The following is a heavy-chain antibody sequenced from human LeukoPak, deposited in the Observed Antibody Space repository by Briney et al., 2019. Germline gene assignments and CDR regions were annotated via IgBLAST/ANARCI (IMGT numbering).Heavy chain of an antibody. Sequence: GGSLRLSCAASGFTFSSYTMHWVRQAPGKGLEYVSAISSNGGSTYYANSVKGRFTISRDNSKNTLYLQMGSLRAEDMAVYYCARDGISGRNDAFDIWGQGTVVTVPS. CDR1: GFTFSSYT. D-gene: IGHD1-20*01. V-gene: IGHV3-64*01. J-gene: IGHJ3*02. CDR2: ISSNGGST. CDR3: ARDGISGRNDAFDI.